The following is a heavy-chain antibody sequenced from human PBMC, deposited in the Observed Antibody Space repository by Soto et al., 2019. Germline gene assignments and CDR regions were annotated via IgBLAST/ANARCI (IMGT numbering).Heavy chain of an antibody. CDR3: ARQTVVPADRVNCFDY. CDR2: ISGSGGTT. V-gene: IGHV3-23*01. Sequence: EVQLLESGGGLVQPGGSLRLSCAASGFTFSSYAMSWVRQAPGKGLEWVSAISGSGGTTYYADSVKGRFTFSRDNSKNTLYLQMNSLRAEDTAVYYCARQTVVPADRVNCFDYWGQGTLVTVSS. CDR1: GFTFSSYA. D-gene: IGHD2-2*01. J-gene: IGHJ4*02.